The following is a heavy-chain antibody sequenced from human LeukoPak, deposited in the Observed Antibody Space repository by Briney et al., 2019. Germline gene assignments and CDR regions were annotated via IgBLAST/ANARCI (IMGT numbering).Heavy chain of an antibody. V-gene: IGHV3-48*03. CDR1: GFTFSSYE. CDR3: ARDFERRGSSSVDY. J-gene: IGHJ4*02. CDR2: ISSSGGTI. D-gene: IGHD6-6*01. Sequence: GGSLRLSCAASGFTFSSYEMNWVRQAPGKGLEWISFISSSGGTIYYADSVQGRFTLSRDNAKRLLYLQMNSLRAEDTAVYYCARDFERRGSSSVDYWGQGTLVTVSS.